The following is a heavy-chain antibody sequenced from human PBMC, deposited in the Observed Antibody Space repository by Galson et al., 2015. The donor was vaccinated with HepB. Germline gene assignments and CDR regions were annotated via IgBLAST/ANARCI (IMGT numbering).Heavy chain of an antibody. CDR2: IYYNGRT. CDR3: ATGSGYYDY. Sequence: ETLSLTCTVSGASISSYYWSWVRQPPGKGLEWIGYIYYNGRTSYNPSLKSRVTISIDTSRNQFPLKLSSVTAADTAVYYCATGSGYYDYWGQGKLVTVSS. J-gene: IGHJ4*02. D-gene: IGHD3-3*01. V-gene: IGHV4-59*01. CDR1: GASISSYY.